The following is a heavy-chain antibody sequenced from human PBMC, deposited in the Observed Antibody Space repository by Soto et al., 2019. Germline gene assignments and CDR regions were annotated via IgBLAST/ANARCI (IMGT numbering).Heavy chain of an antibody. CDR2: ISAYNGNT. Sequence: ASVKVSCKASGYTFTSYGISWVRQAPGQGLEWMGWISAYNGNTNYAQKLQGRVTMTTDTSTSTAYMELRSLRSDDTAVYYCARDSAWIAAGGKGSMCGYYYYGMDVWGQGTTVTVSS. CDR3: ARDSAWIAAGGKGSMCGYYYYGMDV. D-gene: IGHD6-13*01. V-gene: IGHV1-18*04. CDR1: GYTFTSYG. J-gene: IGHJ6*02.